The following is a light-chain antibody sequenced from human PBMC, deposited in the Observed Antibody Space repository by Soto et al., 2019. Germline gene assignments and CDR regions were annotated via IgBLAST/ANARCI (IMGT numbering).Light chain of an antibody. CDR3: QQYGSSGT. CDR2: GAS. J-gene: IGKJ1*01. Sequence: EIVLTQSPGTLSLSPVEIATLSCMASQSVSSNFLAWYQEKPGQAPRLLIYGASSRATGIPDRFSGSGSGTDFTLTISRLEPEDFAVYYCQQYGSSGTFGQGTKVDIK. V-gene: IGKV3-20*01. CDR1: QSVSSNF.